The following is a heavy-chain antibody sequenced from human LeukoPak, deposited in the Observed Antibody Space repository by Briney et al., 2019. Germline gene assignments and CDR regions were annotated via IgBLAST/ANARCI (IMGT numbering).Heavy chain of an antibody. CDR1: GFTFSSYG. D-gene: IGHD6-19*01. V-gene: IGHV3-23*01. CDR3: AKDGRAVAGTPYYFDY. J-gene: IGHJ4*02. Sequence: GSLRLSCAASGFTFSSYGMHWVRQAPGKGLEWVSAISGSGGSTYYADSVKGRFTISRDNSKNTLYLQMNSLRAEDTAVYYCAKDGRAVAGTPYYFDYWGQGTLVTVSS. CDR2: ISGSGGST.